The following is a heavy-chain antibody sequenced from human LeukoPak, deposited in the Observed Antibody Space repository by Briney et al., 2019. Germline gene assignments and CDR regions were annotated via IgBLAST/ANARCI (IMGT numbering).Heavy chain of an antibody. D-gene: IGHD6-13*01. CDR2: INHSGST. Sequence: SETLSLTCAVYGGSFSGYCWSWIRQPPGKGLEWIGEINHSGSTNYNPSLKSRVTISVDTSKNQFSLKLSSVTAADTAVYYCARGEAAGSYYYGMDVWGQGTTITVSS. CDR1: GGSFSGYC. J-gene: IGHJ6*02. V-gene: IGHV4-34*01. CDR3: ARGEAAGSYYYGMDV.